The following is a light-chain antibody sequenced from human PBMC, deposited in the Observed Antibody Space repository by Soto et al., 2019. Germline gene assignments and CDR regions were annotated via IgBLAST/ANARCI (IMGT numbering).Light chain of an antibody. CDR1: QSVSTT. CDR3: QQYNDWRMYT. V-gene: IGKV3-15*01. J-gene: IGKJ2*01. Sequence: EIVLTQSPATLSVSPGESATLSCWATQSVSTTLAWYQQKPGQAPRLLIYGSSTRAPGVTARFSGSGFGTTFTLTISSLQSEDFAVYYCQQYNDWRMYTFGQGTKLEI. CDR2: GSS.